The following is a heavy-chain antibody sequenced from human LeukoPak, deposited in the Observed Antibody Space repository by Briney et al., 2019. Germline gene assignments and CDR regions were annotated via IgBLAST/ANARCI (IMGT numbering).Heavy chain of an antibody. D-gene: IGHD3-10*01. CDR2: IYYSGST. Sequence: SETLSLTCAVYGGSFSGYYWSWIRQPPGKGLEWIGSIYYSGSTYYNPSLKSRVTISVDTSKNQFSLKLSSVTAADTAVYYCARVPTMVNAFDIWGQGTMVTVSS. CDR1: GGSFSGYY. V-gene: IGHV4-34*01. CDR3: ARVPTMVNAFDI. J-gene: IGHJ3*02.